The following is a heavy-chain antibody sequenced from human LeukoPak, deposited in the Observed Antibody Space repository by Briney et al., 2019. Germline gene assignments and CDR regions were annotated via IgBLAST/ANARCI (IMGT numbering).Heavy chain of an antibody. CDR3: ARDVPLMGASKTRYFDY. V-gene: IGHV3-20*04. D-gene: IGHD1-26*01. J-gene: IGHJ4*02. CDR2: INWNGGST. Sequence: GGSLRLSCAASGFTFDDYGMSWVRQAPGKGLEWVSGINWNGGSTGYADSVKGRFTISRDNAKNSLYLHMNSLRAEDTAIYYCARDVPLMGASKTRYFDYWGQGTLVTVSS. CDR1: GFTFDDYG.